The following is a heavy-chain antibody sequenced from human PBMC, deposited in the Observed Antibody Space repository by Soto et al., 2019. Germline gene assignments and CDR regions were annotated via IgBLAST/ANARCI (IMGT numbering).Heavy chain of an antibody. CDR3: VREGLITSWFAP. V-gene: IGHV3-7*03. CDR2: IKQDGSEK. D-gene: IGHD3-10*01. Sequence: VGSLRLSCAASGFNFSSHWMSWVRQAPGKGLEWVANIKQDGSEKYYVDSVKGRFTISRDNAKNSLYVQMNSLRAEDTAVYYCVREGLITSWFAPWGQGTLVTVSS. J-gene: IGHJ5*02. CDR1: GFNFSSHW.